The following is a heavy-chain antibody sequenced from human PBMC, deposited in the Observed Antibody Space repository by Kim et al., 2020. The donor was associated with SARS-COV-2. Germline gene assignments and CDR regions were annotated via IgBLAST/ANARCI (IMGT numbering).Heavy chain of an antibody. Sequence: SETLSLTCTVSGGSISTSSFYWGWIRQPPGKGLEWIGSFYYGGSSYYNASLKSRVTISVDTSKNQFSLQLSSVTAADTAVYYCASRLGITGTTPNSWGQGTLVTVSS. V-gene: IGHV4-39*01. J-gene: IGHJ4*02. CDR2: FYYGGSS. CDR3: ASRLGITGTTPNS. CDR1: GGSISTSSFY. D-gene: IGHD1-7*01.